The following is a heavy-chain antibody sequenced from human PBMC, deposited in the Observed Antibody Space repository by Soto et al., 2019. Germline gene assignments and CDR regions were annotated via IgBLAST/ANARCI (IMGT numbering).Heavy chain of an antibody. CDR2: IIPIFGTA. CDR3: ARDLMFWSGPLGMDV. D-gene: IGHD3-3*01. V-gene: IGHV1-69*06. CDR1: GGTFSSYA. Sequence: GASVKVSCKASGGTFSSYAISWVRQAPGQWLEWMGGIIPIFGTANYAQKFQGRVTITADKSTSTAYMELSSLRSEDTAVYYCARDLMFWSGPLGMDVWGQGTTVTVSS. J-gene: IGHJ6*02.